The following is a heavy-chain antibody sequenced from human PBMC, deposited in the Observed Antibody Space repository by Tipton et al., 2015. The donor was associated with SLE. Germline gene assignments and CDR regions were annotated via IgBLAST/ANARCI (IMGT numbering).Heavy chain of an antibody. CDR2: IKGDGSTT. CDR1: GFTFSSYW. CDR3: ARFGVEGSGLEY. Sequence: GSLRLSCAASGFTFSSYWMHWVRQAPGKGLVWVSRIKGDGSTTSYADSVKGRFTISRDNAKNTLYLQMSSLRAEDTAVYYCARFGVEGSGLEYWGQGTLVTVSS. V-gene: IGHV3-74*01. D-gene: IGHD3-3*01. J-gene: IGHJ4*02.